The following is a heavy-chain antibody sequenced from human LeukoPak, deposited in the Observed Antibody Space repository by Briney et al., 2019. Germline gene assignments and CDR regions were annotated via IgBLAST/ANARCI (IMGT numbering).Heavy chain of an antibody. CDR2: ISSSGSTI. CDR1: GFTFSSYE. J-gene: IGHJ4*02. CDR3: ARVIWYFDY. Sequence: GGSLRLSCAASGFTFSSYEMNCVRQAPGKGLEWVSYISSSGSTIYYADSVKGRFTISRDNAKNSLHLQMNSLRAEDTAVYYCARVIWYFDYWGQGTLVTVSS. V-gene: IGHV3-48*03.